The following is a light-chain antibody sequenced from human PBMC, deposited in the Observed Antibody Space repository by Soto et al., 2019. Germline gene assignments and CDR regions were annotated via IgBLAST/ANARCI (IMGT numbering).Light chain of an antibody. CDR2: GVS. CDR1: RSFTNNH. Sequence: LLTQSPGPLSLSAGESATTSCWSRRSFTNNHFAWFRQKPGQAPRLLIWGVSNRATGIPDRFSGSGSGTDFTLTISSLEPEDVVVFYCYKYGSKPPKFGQGTKVDIK. CDR3: YKYGSKPPK. V-gene: IGKV3-20*01. J-gene: IGKJ1*01.